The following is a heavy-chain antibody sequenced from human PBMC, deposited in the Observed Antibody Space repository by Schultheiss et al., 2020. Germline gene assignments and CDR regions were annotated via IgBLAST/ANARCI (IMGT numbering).Heavy chain of an antibody. D-gene: IGHD2-15*01. CDR3: ARAGGYCSGGSCYYWFDP. J-gene: IGHJ5*02. V-gene: IGHV4-59*12. CDR2: IYYSGST. CDR1: GGSISSYY. Sequence: SETLSLTCTVSGGSISSYYWSWIRQPAGKGLEWIGYIYYSGSTNYNPSLKSRVTISVDTSKNQFSLKLSSVTAADTAVYYCARAGGYCSGGSCYYWFDPWGQGTLVTVSS.